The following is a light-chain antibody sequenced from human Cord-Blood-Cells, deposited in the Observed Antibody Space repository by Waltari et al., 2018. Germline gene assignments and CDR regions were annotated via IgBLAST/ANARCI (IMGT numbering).Light chain of an antibody. CDR3: QSYDSSLSGWV. CDR2: GNS. V-gene: IGLV1-40*01. Sequence: QSVLTQPPSVSAAPGQRVTLSCPGSSSNIGAGHDVHWYQHLPGTAPKLLIYGNSNRPSGVPDRFSGSKSGTSASLAITGLQAEDEADYYCQSYDSSLSGWVFGGGTKLTVL. CDR1: SSNIGAGHD. J-gene: IGLJ3*02.